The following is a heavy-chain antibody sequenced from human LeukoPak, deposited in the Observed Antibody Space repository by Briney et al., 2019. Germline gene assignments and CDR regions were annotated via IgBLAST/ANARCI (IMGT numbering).Heavy chain of an antibody. V-gene: IGHV4-34*01. CDR2: INHSGST. D-gene: IGHD3-10*01. Sequence: KPSETLSLTCAVYGGSFSGYYWSWIRQPPGKGLEWIGEINHSGSTNYNPSLKSRVTISVDTSKNQFSLKLSSVTAADTAVYYCASTHVTMVRGIIDYWGQGTLVTVSS. J-gene: IGHJ4*02. CDR3: ASTHVTMVRGIIDY. CDR1: GGSFSGYY.